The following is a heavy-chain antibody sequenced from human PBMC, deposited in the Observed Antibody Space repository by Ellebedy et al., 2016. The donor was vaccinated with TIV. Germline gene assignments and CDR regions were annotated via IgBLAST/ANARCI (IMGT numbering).Heavy chain of an antibody. V-gene: IGHV3-53*01. CDR2: IYSGGST. CDR3: ARVDLGLAFDY. J-gene: IGHJ4*02. D-gene: IGHD3/OR15-3a*01. CDR1: GFSVSGNY. Sequence: GGSLRLSCAVSGFSVSGNYMSWVRQAPGKGLEWVSFIYSGGSTYYADSVKGRFTISRDNSKDTVYLQMNSLRAEDTAVFYCARVDLGLAFDYWGQGTLVTVSS.